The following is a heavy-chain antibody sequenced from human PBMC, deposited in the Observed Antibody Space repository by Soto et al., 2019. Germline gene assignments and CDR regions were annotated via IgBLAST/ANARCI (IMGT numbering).Heavy chain of an antibody. D-gene: IGHD3-9*01. CDR3: AKARDILTGYSHNYGMDV. V-gene: IGHV3-30*18. Sequence: QVQLVESGGGVVQPGRSLRLSCAASGFTFSSYGMHWVRQAPGKGLEWVAVISYDGSNKYYADSVKGRFTISRDNSKNPLYLQMNSLRAEDTAVYYCAKARDILTGYSHNYGMDVWGQGTTVTVSS. J-gene: IGHJ6*02. CDR1: GFTFSSYG. CDR2: ISYDGSNK.